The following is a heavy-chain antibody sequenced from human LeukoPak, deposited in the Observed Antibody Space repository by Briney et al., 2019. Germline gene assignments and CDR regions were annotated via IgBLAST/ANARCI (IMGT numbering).Heavy chain of an antibody. CDR3: ARGSGYDRSDFDY. CDR1: GYTFTGYY. V-gene: IGHV1-2*04. D-gene: IGHD3-22*01. CDR2: INPNSGGT. J-gene: IGHJ4*02. Sequence: ASVKVSCKASGYTFTGYYMHWVRQAPGQGLEWMGWINPNSGGTNYAQKFQGWVTMTRDTSISTAYMELSRLRSDDTAVYYCARGSGYDRSDFDYWGQGTLVTVSS.